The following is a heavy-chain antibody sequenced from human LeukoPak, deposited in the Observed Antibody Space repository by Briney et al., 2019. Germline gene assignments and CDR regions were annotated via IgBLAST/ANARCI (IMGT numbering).Heavy chain of an antibody. V-gene: IGHV1-24*01. CDR1: GYTLTELS. CDR2: CDPEDGET. Sequence: ASVKVSCKVSGYTLTELSMHWVRQAPGKGLEWMGGCDPEDGETIYAQKFQGRVTMTEDTSTDTAYMELSSLRSEDTAVYYCASSLPLGYCSSTSCPPAYWGQGTLVTVSS. D-gene: IGHD2-2*01. J-gene: IGHJ4*02. CDR3: ASSLPLGYCSSTSCPPAY.